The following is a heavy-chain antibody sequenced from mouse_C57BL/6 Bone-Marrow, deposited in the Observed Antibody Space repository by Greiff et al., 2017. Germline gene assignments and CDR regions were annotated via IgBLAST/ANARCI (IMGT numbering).Heavy chain of an antibody. V-gene: IGHV5-9-1*02. CDR1: GFTFSSYA. D-gene: IGHD1-1*02. CDR2: ISSGGDYI. J-gene: IGHJ4*01. Sequence: EVKLVESGEGLVKPGGSLKLSCAASGFTFSSYAMSWVRQTPEKRLAWVAYISSGGDYIYYADTVKGRFTISRDNARNTLYLQMSSLKSEDTAMYYCTRRGLWPHYYAMDYWGQGTSVTVSS. CDR3: TRRGLWPHYYAMDY.